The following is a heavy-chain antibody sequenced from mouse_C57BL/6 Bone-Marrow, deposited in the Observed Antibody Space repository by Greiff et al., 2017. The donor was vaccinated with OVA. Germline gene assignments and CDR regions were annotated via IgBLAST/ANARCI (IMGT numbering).Heavy chain of an antibody. CDR3: ARRGVYSNYEVDY. Sequence: QVQLQQPGAELVKPGASVQMSCKASGYTFTSYWITWVKQRPGQGLEWIGDIYPGSGSTNYNEKFKSKATLTVDTSSSTAYMQLSSLTSEDSAVYYCARRGVYSNYEVDYWGQGTTLTVSS. J-gene: IGHJ2*01. CDR1: GYTFTSYW. V-gene: IGHV1-55*01. CDR2: IYPGSGST. D-gene: IGHD2-5*01.